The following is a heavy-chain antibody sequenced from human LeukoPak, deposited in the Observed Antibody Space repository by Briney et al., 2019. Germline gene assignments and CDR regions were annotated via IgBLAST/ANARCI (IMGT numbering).Heavy chain of an antibody. D-gene: IGHD2-2*01. CDR2: INHSGST. CDR3: ARGPPKDYIVVVPAAMYDY. Sequence: PSETLSLTCAVYGGSFSGYYWSWIRQPPGKGLEWIGEINHSGSTNYNPSLKSRVTISVDTSKNQFSLKLSPVTAADTAVYYCARGPPKDYIVVVPAAMYDYWGQGTLVTVSS. CDR1: GGSFSGYY. J-gene: IGHJ4*02. V-gene: IGHV4-34*01.